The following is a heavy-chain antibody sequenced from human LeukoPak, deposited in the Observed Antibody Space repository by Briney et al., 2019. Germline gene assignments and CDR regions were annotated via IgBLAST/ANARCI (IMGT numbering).Heavy chain of an antibody. Sequence: PSETLSLTCTVSGDSIRSNNYYWGWIRQPPGKGLEWIGSIYDTGSAFYNPSLKSRVIISVDTSKNQFSLKLSSVTAADTAVYYCQSRFLEWLLDYWGQGTLVTVSS. D-gene: IGHD3-3*01. J-gene: IGHJ4*02. CDR1: GDSIRSNNYY. V-gene: IGHV4-39*01. CDR3: QSRFLEWLLDY. CDR2: IYDTGSA.